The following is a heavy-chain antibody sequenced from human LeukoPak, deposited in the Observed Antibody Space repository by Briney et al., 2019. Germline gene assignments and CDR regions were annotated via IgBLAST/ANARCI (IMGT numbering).Heavy chain of an antibody. V-gene: IGHV3-23*01. CDR3: AKSGYYYGSGSYSFSYYYYGMDV. CDR1: GFTFSSYA. J-gene: IGHJ6*02. D-gene: IGHD3-10*01. Sequence: GGSLRLSCAASGFTFSSYAMSWVRQAPGKGLEWVSAISGSGGSTHYAHSVKGRFTISRDNSKNTLSLQMNSLRAEHTAVYYCAKSGYYYGSGSYSFSYYYYGMDVWGQGATVTVSS. CDR2: ISGSGGST.